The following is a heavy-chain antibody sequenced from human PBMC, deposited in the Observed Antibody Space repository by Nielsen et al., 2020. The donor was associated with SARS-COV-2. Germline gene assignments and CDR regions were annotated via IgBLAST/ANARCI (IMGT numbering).Heavy chain of an antibody. J-gene: IGHJ4*02. CDR2: IKQDGSEK. CDR1: GFTFSSYS. Sequence: GESLKISCAASGFTFSSYSMSWVRQAPGKGLEWVANIKQDGSEKYYVDSVKGRFTISRDNAKNSLYLQMNSLRAEDTAVYYCARVRGVAFFDYWGQGTLVTVSS. V-gene: IGHV3-7*03. CDR3: ARVRGVAFFDY. D-gene: IGHD3-10*01.